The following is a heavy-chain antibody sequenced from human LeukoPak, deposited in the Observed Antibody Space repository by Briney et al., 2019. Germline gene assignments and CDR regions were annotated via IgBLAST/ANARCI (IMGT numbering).Heavy chain of an antibody. V-gene: IGHV3-74*01. CDR2: INSHGSTT. CDR3: AVSNGGYGP. J-gene: IGHJ5*02. Sequence: GGSLRLSCASSAFNFTAYWMHWVRQDPRKGLLWVARINSHGSTTNYADSVKGRFTISRDNAKNTLFLQMNSLRAEDTAVYFCAVSNGGYGPWGQGALVSVSS. CDR1: AFNFTAYW. D-gene: IGHD5-12*01.